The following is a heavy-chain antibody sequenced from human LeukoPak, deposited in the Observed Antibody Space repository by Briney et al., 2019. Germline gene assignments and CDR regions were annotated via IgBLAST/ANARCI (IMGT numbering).Heavy chain of an antibody. V-gene: IGHV4-30-2*01. Sequence: SETPSLTCAVSGGSISSGGYSWSWIRQPPGKGLEWIGYIYHSGSTYYNPSLKSRVTISVDRSKNQFSLKLSSVTAADTAVYYCARAVASSGWLDYWGQGTLITVSS. CDR1: GGSISSGGYS. CDR2: IYHSGST. J-gene: IGHJ4*02. CDR3: ARAVASSGWLDY. D-gene: IGHD6-19*01.